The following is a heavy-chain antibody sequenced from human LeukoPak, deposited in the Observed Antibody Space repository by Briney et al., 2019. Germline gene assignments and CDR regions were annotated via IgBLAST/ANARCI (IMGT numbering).Heavy chain of an antibody. CDR3: ATEGNYVWGSYRPYYFDY. J-gene: IGHJ4*02. Sequence: PVASVKVSCKASGGSFSRYAISWVRQAPGQGLEWMGGIIPIFGTANYAQKFQGRVTMTEDTSTDTAYMELSSLRSEDTAVYYCATEGNYVWGSYRPYYFDYWGQGTLVTVSS. CDR2: IIPIFGTA. CDR1: GGSFSRYA. V-gene: IGHV1-69*06. D-gene: IGHD3-16*02.